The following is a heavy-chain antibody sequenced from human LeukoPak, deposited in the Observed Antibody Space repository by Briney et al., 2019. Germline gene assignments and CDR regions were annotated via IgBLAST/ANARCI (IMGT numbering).Heavy chain of an antibody. CDR3: ARGYCTGGSCSGAWFDP. V-gene: IGHV1-2*02. CDR2: INANSGGT. Sequence: SVKVSCKASGYTFTGYHIHWVRQAPGQGLEWMGWINANSGGTNYAQKFQGRVTMTRDTSISTAYIELNSLRSDDTAVYYCARGYCTGGSCSGAWFDPWGQGTLVTVSS. CDR1: GYTFTGYH. D-gene: IGHD2-15*01. J-gene: IGHJ5*02.